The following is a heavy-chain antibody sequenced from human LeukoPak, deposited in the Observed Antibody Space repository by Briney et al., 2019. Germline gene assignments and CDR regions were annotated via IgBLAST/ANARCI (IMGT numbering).Heavy chain of an antibody. D-gene: IGHD3-22*01. CDR3: ARPSFYDSSGYYLPY. V-gene: IGHV4-34*01. J-gene: IGHJ4*02. Sequence: SETLSLTCAVYGGSFSDYYWSWIRQPPGKGLEWIGEINHSGSTNYNPSLESRVTISVDTSKNQFSLKLSSVTAAGTAMYYCARPSFYDSSGYYLPYWCQGTLVTVSS. CDR2: INHSGST. CDR1: GGSFSDYY.